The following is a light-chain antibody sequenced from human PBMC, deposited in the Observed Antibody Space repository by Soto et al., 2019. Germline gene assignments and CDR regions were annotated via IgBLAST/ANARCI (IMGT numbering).Light chain of an antibody. J-gene: IGLJ2*01. CDR2: GNS. Sequence: QSVLTQPPSVSGAPGQRVTISCSGSDSSIGAGYDVHWYQQLPGTAPKLLIYGNSNRPSGVPDRFSGSKSGTSASLAITGLQTEDEADYYCQSYDSSLSDWDVVFGGGTKLTVL. V-gene: IGLV1-40*01. CDR3: QSYDSSLSDWDVV. CDR1: DSSIGAGYD.